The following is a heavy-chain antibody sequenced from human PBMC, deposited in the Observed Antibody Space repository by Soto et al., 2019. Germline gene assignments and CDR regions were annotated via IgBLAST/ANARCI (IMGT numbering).Heavy chain of an antibody. D-gene: IGHD2-15*01. CDR3: ARDSHPPAPSGDIMRWDV. CDR2: IIPIFGTV. J-gene: IGHJ6*02. CDR1: GGTFSSYA. Sequence: QVQLVQSGAEVKKPGSSVKVSCKASGGTFSSYAVSWVRQAPGQGLEWMGGIIPIFGTVIYAQQFQGRVTITADESTKTAYMELRSLRFEDTAVYYCARDSHPPAPSGDIMRWDVWGQGTTVTVSS. V-gene: IGHV1-69*01.